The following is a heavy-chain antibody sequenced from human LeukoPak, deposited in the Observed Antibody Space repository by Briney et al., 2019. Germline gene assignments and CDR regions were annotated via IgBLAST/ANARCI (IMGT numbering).Heavy chain of an antibody. V-gene: IGHV1-2*02. Sequence: ASVQVFCKASGYTFTGHYMHWLRQAPGQGLEWMGWINPKSGATNYAEMFQGRVTMTRDTSIFTAHMALSSLRSDDTAVYYCARDCSRATCYNVFDSWGQGSLVTVSS. CDR2: INPKSGAT. D-gene: IGHD5-24*01. CDR3: ARDCSRATCYNVFDS. CDR1: GYTFTGHY. J-gene: IGHJ4*02.